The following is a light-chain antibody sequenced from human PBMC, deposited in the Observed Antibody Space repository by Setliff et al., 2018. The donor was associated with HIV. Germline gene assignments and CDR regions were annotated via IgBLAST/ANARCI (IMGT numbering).Light chain of an antibody. V-gene: IGLV2-14*01. CDR2: EVS. J-gene: IGLJ1*01. CDR3: SSYTSSFTRV. CDR1: SSDVGGYDY. Sequence: QSPLAQPASVSGSPGQSITISCTGTSSDVGGYDYVSWYQQHPGKAPKLMIYEVSNRPSGVSNRFSGSKSGNTASLTISGLQAEDEADYYCSSYTSSFTRVFGTGTKVTVL.